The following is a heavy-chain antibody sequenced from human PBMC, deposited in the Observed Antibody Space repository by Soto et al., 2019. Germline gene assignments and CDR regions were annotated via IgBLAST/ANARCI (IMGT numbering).Heavy chain of an antibody. CDR1: GYTFTSSC. V-gene: IGHV1-46*03. Sequence: QVQLVQSGAEVKRPGASVKLSCKASGYTFTSSCIHWVRQAPGQGLEWMAIINPNGGSTNYAQKFQGRVTMTRDTSTTTVYMELSSLTSEDTAVYYCARSLMEGDYWGQGTLVTVSS. D-gene: IGHD1-1*01. CDR3: ARSLMEGDY. J-gene: IGHJ4*02. CDR2: INPNGGST.